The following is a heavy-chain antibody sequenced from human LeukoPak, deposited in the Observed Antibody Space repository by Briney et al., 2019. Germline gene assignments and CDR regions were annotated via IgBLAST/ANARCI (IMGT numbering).Heavy chain of an antibody. Sequence: GESLKISCKGSGYSFTSYWIGWVRQMPGKGLEWMGIIYPGDSDTRYSPSFQGQVTISADKSISTAYLQWSSLKASDTAMYYCARHKRSSLGEVTNHRGPFDIWGQGTMVTVSS. D-gene: IGHD3-3*01. V-gene: IGHV5-51*01. CDR2: IYPGDSDT. CDR1: GYSFTSYW. J-gene: IGHJ3*02. CDR3: ARHKRSSLGEVTNHRGPFDI.